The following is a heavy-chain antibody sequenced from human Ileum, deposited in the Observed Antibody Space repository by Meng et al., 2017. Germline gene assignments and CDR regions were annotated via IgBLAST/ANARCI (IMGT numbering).Heavy chain of an antibody. CDR2: VSGDGKTI. CDR3: AKVGAEASRPFDY. Sequence: GGSLRLSCAASGFAFTNYAMSWIRQAPGKGLEWISVVSGDGKTIFYADSVKGRFTMSRDNSKNTVSVQMNSLRVEDTAIYYCAKVGAEASRPFDYWGQGTLVTVSS. V-gene: IGHV3-23*01. D-gene: IGHD3-16*01. J-gene: IGHJ4*02. CDR1: GFAFTNYA.